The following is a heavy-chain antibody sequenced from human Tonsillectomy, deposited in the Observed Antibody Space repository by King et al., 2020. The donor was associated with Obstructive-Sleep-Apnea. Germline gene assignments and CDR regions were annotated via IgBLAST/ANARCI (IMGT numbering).Heavy chain of an antibody. CDR3: ARHGCSGGSGRAYYYYGMDV. J-gene: IGHJ6*02. D-gene: IGHD2-15*01. Sequence: VQLQESGPGLVKPSETLSLTCTVSGGSISSYYWSWIRQPPGKGLEWIGYIYYSGSTNYNPPLQSRVTISVDTSKNQFSLKLSSVTAADTAVYYCARHGCSGGSGRAYYYYGMDVWGQGTTVTVSS. CDR2: IYYSGST. CDR1: GGSISSYY. V-gene: IGHV4-59*08.